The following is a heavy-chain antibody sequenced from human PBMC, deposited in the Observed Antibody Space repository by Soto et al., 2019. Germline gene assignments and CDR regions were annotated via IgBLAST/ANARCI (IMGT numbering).Heavy chain of an antibody. CDR2: ISYDGSNK. V-gene: IGHV3-30-3*01. CDR3: ARDWAAAGNGGKDY. CDR1: GFTFNIYA. Sequence: PGGSLRLSCAASGFTFNIYALHWVRQAPGKGLEWVAVISYDGSNKYYADSVKGRFTISRDNSKNTLYLQMNSLRAEDTAVYYCARDWAAAGNGGKDYWGQGTLVTVSS. D-gene: IGHD6-13*01. J-gene: IGHJ4*02.